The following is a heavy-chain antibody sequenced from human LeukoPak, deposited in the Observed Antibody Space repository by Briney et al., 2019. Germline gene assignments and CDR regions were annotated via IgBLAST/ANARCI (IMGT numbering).Heavy chain of an antibody. Sequence: GGSLRLSCAASGFTFSTYAMSWVRQAPGKGLVWVSRINSDGSNTNYADSVKGRFTISRDNAKNTVYVQMKSLRAEDTAVYYCAREEVVDYAFDIWGQGTMVTVSS. J-gene: IGHJ3*02. V-gene: IGHV3-74*01. CDR2: INSDGSNT. CDR1: GFTFSTYA. D-gene: IGHD2-15*01. CDR3: AREEVVDYAFDI.